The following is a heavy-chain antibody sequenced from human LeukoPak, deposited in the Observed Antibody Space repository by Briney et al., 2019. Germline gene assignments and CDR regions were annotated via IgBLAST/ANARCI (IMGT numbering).Heavy chain of an antibody. CDR1: GFTFSSYA. CDR3: AKDPKDYYDSSGYYDDY. V-gene: IGHV3-23*01. Sequence: PGGSLRLSCAASGFTFSSYAMSWVRQAPGKGLEWVSAISGSGGSTYYADSVKGRFTISRDNSKNTLYLQMNSLRAEDTAVYYCAKDPKDYYDSSGYYDDYWGQGTLVTVSS. D-gene: IGHD3-22*01. CDR2: ISGSGGST. J-gene: IGHJ4*02.